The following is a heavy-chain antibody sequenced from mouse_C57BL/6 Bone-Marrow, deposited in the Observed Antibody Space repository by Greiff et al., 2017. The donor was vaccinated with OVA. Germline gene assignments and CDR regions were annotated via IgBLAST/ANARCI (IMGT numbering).Heavy chain of an antibody. CDR1: GYTFTSYW. CDR2: IYPGNSDT. J-gene: IGHJ1*03. CDR3: TRSRDPHWYFDV. Sequence: EVQLVESGPVLARPGASVKMSCKTSGYTFTSYWMHWVKQRPGQGLEWIGAIYPGNSDTSYNQKFKGKAKLTAATSASTAYMELSSLTNEDSAVYYGTRSRDPHWYFDVWGTGTTVTVSS. D-gene: IGHD3-3*01. V-gene: IGHV1-5*01.